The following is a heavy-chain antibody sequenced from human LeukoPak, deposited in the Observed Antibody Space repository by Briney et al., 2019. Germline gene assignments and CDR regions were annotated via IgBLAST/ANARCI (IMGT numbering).Heavy chain of an antibody. J-gene: IGHJ3*02. CDR2: INPNSGGT. D-gene: IGHD2-2*02. Sequence: ASVKVSCKASGYTFTGYYMHWVRQAPGQGLEWMGWINPNSGGTNYAQKFQGRATMTRDTSISTAYMELSRLRSDDTAVYYCARTYTALDAFDIWGQGTMVTVSS. CDR3: ARTYTALDAFDI. CDR1: GYTFTGYY. V-gene: IGHV1-2*02.